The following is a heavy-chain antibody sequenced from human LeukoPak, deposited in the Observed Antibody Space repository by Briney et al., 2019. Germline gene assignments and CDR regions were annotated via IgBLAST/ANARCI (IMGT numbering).Heavy chain of an antibody. CDR1: GFTFSHYA. CDR2: ISRSGGST. CDR3: APEGDGYILFDY. D-gene: IGHD5-24*01. V-gene: IGHV3-23*01. Sequence: PGRSLRLSCAASGFTFSHYAMSWVRQAPGKGLEWVSLISRSGGSTYYADSVKGRFTISRDNSKNALYLQMNSLRVEDTAVYYCAPEGDGYILFDYWGQGTLVTVSS. J-gene: IGHJ4*02.